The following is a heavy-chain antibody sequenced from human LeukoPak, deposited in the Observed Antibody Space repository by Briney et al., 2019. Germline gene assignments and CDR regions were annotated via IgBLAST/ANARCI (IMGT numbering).Heavy chain of an antibody. CDR2: INTDNDNT. Sequence: ASVKVSCMASGYILTSYAIHWVRDAPGQRVEWMGWINTDNDNTKYSQKFQGRVTFTRDTSASTAYMELSSLTSEDTAVYYCARGYTNGWYHDYWGQGTPVTVSS. V-gene: IGHV1-3*04. CDR1: GYILTSYA. CDR3: ARGYTNGWYHDY. J-gene: IGHJ4*02. D-gene: IGHD6-19*01.